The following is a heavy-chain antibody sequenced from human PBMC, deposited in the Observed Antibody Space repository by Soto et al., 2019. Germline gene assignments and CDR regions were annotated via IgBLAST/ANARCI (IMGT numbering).Heavy chain of an antibody. CDR3: TKANRYCSGANCFTFDY. CDR1: GVAFSRYG. CDR2: SSVSGSST. D-gene: IGHD2-15*01. Sequence: GGSLRLSCAASGVAFSRYGMSWVRQAPGKGLEWVSSSSVSGSSTFYADSVKGRFTISRDNSKNTLSLQMNSLRAEDTAVYYCTKANRYCSGANCFTFDYWGLGTLVTVSS. V-gene: IGHV3-23*01. J-gene: IGHJ4*02.